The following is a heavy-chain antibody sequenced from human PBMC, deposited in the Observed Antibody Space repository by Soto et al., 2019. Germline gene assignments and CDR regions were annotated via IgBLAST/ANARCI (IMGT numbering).Heavy chain of an antibody. CDR3: ARDHNYDFWSGYYSNYYYGMDV. J-gene: IGHJ6*02. V-gene: IGHV4-61*01. CDR2: IYYSGST. Sequence: PSETLSLTCTVSGGSVSSGSYYWSLIRQPPGKGLEWIGYIYYSGSTNYNPSLKSRVTISVDTSKNQFSLKLSSVTAADTAVYYCARDHNYDFWSGYYSNYYYGMDVWGQGTTVTVSS. CDR1: GGSVSSGSYY. D-gene: IGHD3-3*01.